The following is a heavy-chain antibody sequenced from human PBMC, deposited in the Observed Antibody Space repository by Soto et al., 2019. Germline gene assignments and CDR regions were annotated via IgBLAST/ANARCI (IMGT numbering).Heavy chain of an antibody. CDR3: ARHFPLPTDLQFYYYYYYGVDV. D-gene: IGHD3-3*02. J-gene: IGHJ6*02. V-gene: IGHV5-10-1*01. CDR2: IDPSDSYS. Sequence: GESLKISCKASGYNFTTFWISWMRQVPGKGLEWMGRIDPSDSYSNYSPSFQGHITISADKSINTAYLHFSNLKASDTAVYYCARHFPLPTDLQFYYYYYYGVDVWGHGAAVTVSS. CDR1: GYNFTTFW.